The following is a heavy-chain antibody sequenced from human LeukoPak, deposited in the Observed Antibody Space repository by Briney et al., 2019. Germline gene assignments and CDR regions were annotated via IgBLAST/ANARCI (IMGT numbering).Heavy chain of an antibody. CDR2: ISSSSSFI. D-gene: IGHD1-26*01. V-gene: IGHV3-21*01. Sequence: GGSLRLSCAGSGFNFSSYSMSWVRQAPWKGLESVSSISSSSSFIYYADSVKGRFTISRDNSKNTLYLQMNSLRAEDTAVYYCARDLYANFIVGATTGFDYWGQGTLVTVSS. J-gene: IGHJ4*02. CDR3: ARDLYANFIVGATTGFDY. CDR1: GFNFSSYS.